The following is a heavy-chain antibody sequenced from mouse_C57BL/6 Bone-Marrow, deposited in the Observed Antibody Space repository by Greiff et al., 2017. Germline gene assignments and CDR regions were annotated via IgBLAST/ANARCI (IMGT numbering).Heavy chain of an antibody. CDR2: ISYDGSN. Sequence: EVHLVESGPGLVKPSQSLSLTCSVTGYSITSGYYWNWIRQFPGNKLEWMGYISYDGSNNYNPSLKNRISITRDTSKNQFFLKLNSVTTEDTATYYCAIYGNYGYWGQGTTLTVSS. J-gene: IGHJ2*01. CDR3: AIYGNYGY. CDR1: GYSITSGYY. V-gene: IGHV3-6*01. D-gene: IGHD2-1*01.